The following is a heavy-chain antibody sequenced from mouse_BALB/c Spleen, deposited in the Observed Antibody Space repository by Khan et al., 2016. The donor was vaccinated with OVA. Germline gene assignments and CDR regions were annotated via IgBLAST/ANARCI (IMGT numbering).Heavy chain of an antibody. Sequence: QVQLQQSGAELARPGASVKLSCKASGYTFTDYYINWVKQRTGQGLEWIGEISPGSGDTYYNEKFKGKATLTADKSSTTAYMQLSSLTSEASAVYCCARSNYCGYPFAYWGQGTLVTVSA. J-gene: IGHJ3*01. V-gene: IGHV1-77*01. CDR3: ARSNYCGYPFAY. CDR1: GYTFTDYY. D-gene: IGHD1-2*01. CDR2: ISPGSGDT.